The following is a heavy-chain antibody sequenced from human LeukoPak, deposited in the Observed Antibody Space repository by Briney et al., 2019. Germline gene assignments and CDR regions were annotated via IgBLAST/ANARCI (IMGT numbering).Heavy chain of an antibody. V-gene: IGHV1-2*02. Sequence: ASVTVSCKASGYRFTDYYMHWVRQAPGQGLERMGWINPYGGGTNSAQKFQGRVTMTTDTSINTVYMDLSSLTSDDTAVYFCASKAAGYCRGTICQGAFDIWGQGTMVTVSS. CDR2: INPYGGGT. J-gene: IGHJ3*02. D-gene: IGHD2-2*01. CDR1: GYRFTDYY. CDR3: ASKAAGYCRGTICQGAFDI.